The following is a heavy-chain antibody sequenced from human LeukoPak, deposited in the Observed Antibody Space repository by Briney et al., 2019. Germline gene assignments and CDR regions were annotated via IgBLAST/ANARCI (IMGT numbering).Heavy chain of an antibody. CDR2: ISYDGSNK. CDR3: ARGPLGYCRE. D-gene: IGHD2-15*01. J-gene: IGHJ4*02. Sequence: GGSLRLSCAASGSTFSSYAMHWVRQAPGKGLEWVAVISYDGSNKYYADSVKGRFTISRDNSKNTLYLQMNSLRAEDTAVYYCARGPLGYCREWGQGTLVTVSS. V-gene: IGHV3-30*04. CDR1: GSTFSSYA.